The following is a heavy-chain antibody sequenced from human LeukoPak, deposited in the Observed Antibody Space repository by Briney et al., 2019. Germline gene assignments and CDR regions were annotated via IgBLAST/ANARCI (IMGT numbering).Heavy chain of an antibody. Sequence: SETLSLTCTVSGGSVSSYYWSWIRQPPGKGLEWIGYIYYSGSTNYNPSLKSRVTISVDTSKNQFSLKLSSVTAADTAVYYCASSPTTYYDFWSGFLRVVDAFDIWGQGTMVTVSS. CDR1: GGSVSSYY. CDR2: IYYSGST. J-gene: IGHJ3*02. D-gene: IGHD3-3*01. CDR3: ASSPTTYYDFWSGFLRVVDAFDI. V-gene: IGHV4-59*08.